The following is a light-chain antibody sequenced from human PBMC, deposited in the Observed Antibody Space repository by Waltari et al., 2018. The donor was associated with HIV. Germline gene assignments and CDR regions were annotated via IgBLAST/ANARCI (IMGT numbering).Light chain of an antibody. V-gene: IGLV2-14*03. CDR2: DVS. J-gene: IGLJ3*02. Sequence: QSALTQPASVSGSPGQSITISCTGTSSDVGGYNYVSWYQQHPGKAPKLMIYDVSNRPSGVSNRFSGSKSGNTASLTISGLQAEDEADYYFSSYPSSSTLVFGGGTKLTVL. CDR1: SSDVGGYNY. CDR3: SSYPSSSTLV.